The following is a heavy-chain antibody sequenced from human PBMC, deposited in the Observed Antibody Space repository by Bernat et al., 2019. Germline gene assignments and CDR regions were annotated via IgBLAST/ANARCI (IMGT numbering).Heavy chain of an antibody. Sequence: QVQLVESGGGVVQPGRSLRLSCAASGFTFSNYGMHWVRQAPGKGLEWVAVIWYDGSNKYYADSVKGRFTISRDNSKNTLYLQMNSLRAEDTAVYYCARDGSWYSSSWFDYWGQGTLVTVSS. CDR2: IWYDGSNK. CDR3: ARDGSWYSSSWFDY. D-gene: IGHD6-13*01. CDR1: GFTFSNYG. J-gene: IGHJ4*02. V-gene: IGHV3-33*01.